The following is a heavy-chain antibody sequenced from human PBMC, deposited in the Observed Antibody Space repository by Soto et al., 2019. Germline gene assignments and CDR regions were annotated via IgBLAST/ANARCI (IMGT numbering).Heavy chain of an antibody. D-gene: IGHD5-12*01. CDR3: AREGSYSAYNFAHGIQLWSFDF. J-gene: IGHJ4*02. CDR2: IFSSGST. Sequence: SETLSLTCTVSVGSINTFYWSWVREPAGKGLEWIGRIFSSGSTSFNPSLESRVAMSVDTSKNHFSLNLSSVTAADMAVYYCAREGSYSAYNFAHGIQLWSFDFWGQGALVTVSS. V-gene: IGHV4-4*07. CDR1: VGSINTFY.